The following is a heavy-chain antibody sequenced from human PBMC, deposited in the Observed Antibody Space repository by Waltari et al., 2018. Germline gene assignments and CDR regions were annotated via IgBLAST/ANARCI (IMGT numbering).Heavy chain of an antibody. Sequence: EVQLVESGGGLVQPGGSLRLSCAASGFTFSSYWMSWVRQAPGKGLEWVANIKQDGSEKYYVDCVKGRFTISRDNAKNSLYLQMNSLRAEDTAVYYCARVPAAAYYYYYMDVWGKGTTVTVSS. CDR2: IKQDGSEK. V-gene: IGHV3-7*01. CDR1: GFTFSSYW. CDR3: ARVPAAAYYYYYMDV. J-gene: IGHJ6*03. D-gene: IGHD2-2*01.